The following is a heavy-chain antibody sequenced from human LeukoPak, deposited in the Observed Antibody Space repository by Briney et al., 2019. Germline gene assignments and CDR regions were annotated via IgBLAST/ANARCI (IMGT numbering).Heavy chain of an antibody. J-gene: IGHJ6*02. CDR3: ARGYNGSNRDYYYYGMDV. Sequence: GSSVKVSCKASGGTFSSYAISWVRQAPGQGLEWMGRIIPILGIANYAQKFQGRATITADKSTSTAYMELSSLRSEDTAVYYCARGYNGSNRDYYYYGMDVWGQGTTVTVSS. CDR1: GGTFSSYA. V-gene: IGHV1-69*04. D-gene: IGHD1-26*01. CDR2: IIPILGIA.